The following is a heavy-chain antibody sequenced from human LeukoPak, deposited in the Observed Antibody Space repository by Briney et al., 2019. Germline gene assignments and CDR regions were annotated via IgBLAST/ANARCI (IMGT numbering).Heavy chain of an antibody. J-gene: IGHJ4*02. CDR1: GFTFSSYG. CDR2: IWYDGGNK. V-gene: IGHV3-33*01. D-gene: IGHD6-13*01. CDR3: ARGASSSWFGIDY. Sequence: GRSLRLSCAASGFTFSSYGMHWVRQAPGKGLEWVAVIWYDGGNKYYADSVKGRFSISRDNSKSTLYLQMNTLRAEDTAVYYCARGASSSWFGIDYWGQGTLVTVSS.